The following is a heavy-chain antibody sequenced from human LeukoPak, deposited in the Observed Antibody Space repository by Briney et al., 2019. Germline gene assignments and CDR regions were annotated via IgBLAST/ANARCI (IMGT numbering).Heavy chain of an antibody. D-gene: IGHD6-19*01. Sequence: PGRSLRLSCAASGFTFSSYGIHWVRQAPGKGLEWVAVIWYDGSNKYYADSVKGRFTISRDNSKNTLYLQMNSLRAEDTAVYYCARDAGSAWISWFDSWGQGSLVAVSS. CDR2: IWYDGSNK. CDR3: ARDAGSAWISWFDS. J-gene: IGHJ5*01. CDR1: GFTFSSYG. V-gene: IGHV3-33*01.